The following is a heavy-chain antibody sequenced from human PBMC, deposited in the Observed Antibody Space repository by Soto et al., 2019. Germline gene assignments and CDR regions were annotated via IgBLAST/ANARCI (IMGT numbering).Heavy chain of an antibody. V-gene: IGHV3-23*01. Sequence: EVQRLESGGDLLQPGGSLRVSCAASGFTFSNYAMSWVRQAPGKGLEWVSDIRGSDTTTFYADSAKGRFTMSRANSKSRLFLQMNSLRAEDTDVYYCAKSSLRTFRLVHYWGQGTLVTVST. CDR3: AKSSLRTFRLVHY. D-gene: IGHD5-12*01. CDR2: IRGSDTTT. CDR1: GFTFSNYA. J-gene: IGHJ4*02.